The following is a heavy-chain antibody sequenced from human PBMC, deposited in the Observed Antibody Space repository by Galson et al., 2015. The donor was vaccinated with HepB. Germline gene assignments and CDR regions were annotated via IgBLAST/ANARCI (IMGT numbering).Heavy chain of an antibody. J-gene: IGHJ6*02. Sequence: SLRLSCAASGFTFSSYGMHWVRQAPGKGLEWVAVISYDGSNKYYADSVKGRFTISRDNSKNTLYLQMNSLRDEDTAVYYCARDRGVVAAAEVPDLYYYGMDVWGQGTTVTVSS. D-gene: IGHD2-15*01. CDR2: ISYDGSNK. CDR1: GFTFSSYG. CDR3: ARDRGVVAAAEVPDLYYYGMDV. V-gene: IGHV3-30*03.